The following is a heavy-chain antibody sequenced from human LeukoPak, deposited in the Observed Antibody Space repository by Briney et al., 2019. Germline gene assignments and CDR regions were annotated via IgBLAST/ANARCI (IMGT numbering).Heavy chain of an antibody. CDR3: AKHIYGVVSIQQ. CDR2: IRSKTDGGTT. CDR1: GFTFRDAW. J-gene: IGHJ1*01. Sequence: GGSLRLSCAASGFTFRDAWMTWVRQAPGKGLEWVGRIRSKTDGGTTVYAVSVQGRFTISRDDSKNTLYLQMSSLKTEDTAVYYCAKHIYGVVSIQQWGQGTLVTVSS. D-gene: IGHD3-3*01. V-gene: IGHV3-15*01.